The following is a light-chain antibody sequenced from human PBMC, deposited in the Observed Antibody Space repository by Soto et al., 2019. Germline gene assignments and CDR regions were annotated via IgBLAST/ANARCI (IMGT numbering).Light chain of an antibody. CDR1: SSDIGSYNL. V-gene: IGLV2-23*01. J-gene: IGLJ3*02. CDR2: EGS. CDR3: SAYAGDIRRWV. Sequence: QSALTQPASVSASPGQSITISCTGTSSDIGSYNLVSWHQQHPGKGPKLLLYEGSERPSGISHRFSGSMSGTTASLTVSGLQPEDEAHYYCSAYAGDIRRWVFGGGTKLTVL.